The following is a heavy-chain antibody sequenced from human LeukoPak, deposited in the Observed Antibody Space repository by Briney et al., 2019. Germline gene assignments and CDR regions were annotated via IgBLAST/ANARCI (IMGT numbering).Heavy chain of an antibody. CDR2: INTDGSTT. J-gene: IGHJ3*02. Sequence: GGSLRLSCAASGFPFSSYWMHWVRQAPGKGVVWVSCINTDGSTTTYADSVKGRFTISRDDAKNSLYLQMNSLRAEDTAVYYCARVTTRGSGWYQIDAFDIWGQGTMVTVSS. CDR3: ARVTTRGSGWYQIDAFDI. D-gene: IGHD6-19*01. CDR1: GFPFSSYW. V-gene: IGHV3-74*01.